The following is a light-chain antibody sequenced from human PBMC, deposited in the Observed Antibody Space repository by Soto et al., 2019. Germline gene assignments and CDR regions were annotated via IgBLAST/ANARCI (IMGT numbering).Light chain of an antibody. J-gene: IGLJ2*01. CDR2: EVS. Sequence: QSALTQPPSASGSPGQSVTISCTGTSSDVGGYNYVSWYQQHPGKAPKLMIYEVSKRPSGVPDRFSGSKSGNTASLTVSGLQAEDEADYHCQSYDSSLSASVFGGGTKLTVL. V-gene: IGLV2-8*01. CDR1: SSDVGGYNY. CDR3: QSYDSSLSASV.